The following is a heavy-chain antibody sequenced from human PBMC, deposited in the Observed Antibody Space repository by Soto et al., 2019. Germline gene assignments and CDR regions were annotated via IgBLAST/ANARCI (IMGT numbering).Heavy chain of an antibody. D-gene: IGHD6-19*01. V-gene: IGHV5-51*01. CDR1: GYSFTTYW. J-gene: IGHJ6*02. CDR2: IYPGDSDT. CDR3: ARSRRGAYSSGWYSPSGYYNYGIDV. Sequence: PGASLKISCKASGYSFTTYWIGWVCQMPGKGLEWMGIIYPGDSDTKYSPSLQGQVSISADTSISTAYLQWTSLKASDTAMYYCARSRRGAYSSGWYSPSGYYNYGIDVWGQGTKVTVSS.